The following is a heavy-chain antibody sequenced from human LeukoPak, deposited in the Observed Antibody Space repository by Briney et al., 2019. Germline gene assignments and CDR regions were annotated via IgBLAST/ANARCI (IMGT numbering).Heavy chain of an antibody. CDR3: AKVVGATPYYFDY. J-gene: IGHJ4*02. CDR1: GFTFSSYA. Sequence: TGGSLRLSCAASGFTFSSYAMGWVSQAPGKGLEWVSGISGGVGSTYYADSVKGRFTISRDNSKNTLYLQMNSLRAEDTAIYYCAKVVGATPYYFDYWGQGTLVTVSS. V-gene: IGHV3-23*01. CDR2: ISGGVGST. D-gene: IGHD1-26*01.